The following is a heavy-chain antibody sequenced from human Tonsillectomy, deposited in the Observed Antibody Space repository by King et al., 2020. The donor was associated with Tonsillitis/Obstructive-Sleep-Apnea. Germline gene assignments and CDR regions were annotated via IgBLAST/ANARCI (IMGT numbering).Heavy chain of an antibody. CDR3: AIHVIAAADGPLVLDV. CDR1: GYRFSSYW. J-gene: IGHJ6*02. D-gene: IGHD6-13*01. CDR2: IDPTDSHT. Sequence: VQLVESGAEVKKPGESLRISCKGSGYRFSSYWINWVRQMHGKGLEWMGRIDPTDSHTNYSPSFQGHVTISVDKSISTAYLQWSSLKASDTAMYYCAIHVIAAADGPLVLDVWGQGTTFTVFS. V-gene: IGHV5-10-1*03.